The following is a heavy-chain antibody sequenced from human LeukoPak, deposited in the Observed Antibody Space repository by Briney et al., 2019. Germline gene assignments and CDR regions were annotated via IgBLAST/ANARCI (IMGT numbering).Heavy chain of an antibody. J-gene: IGHJ6*02. V-gene: IGHV3-7*01. CDR3: ARAGVTYYYYGMGV. CDR2: IKQDGSEK. D-gene: IGHD2-8*01. Sequence: GGSLRLSCAASGFTFSSYWMSWVRQAPGKGLEWVANIKQDGSEKYYVDSVKGRFTISRDNAKNSLYLQMNSLRAEDTAVYYCARAGVTYYYYGMGVWGQGTTVTVSS. CDR1: GFTFSSYW.